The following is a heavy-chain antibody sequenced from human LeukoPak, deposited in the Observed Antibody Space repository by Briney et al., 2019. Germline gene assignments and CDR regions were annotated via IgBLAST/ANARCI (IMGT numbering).Heavy chain of an antibody. V-gene: IGHV3-48*02. CDR2: IGSSSSPM. CDR1: GFTFSNYN. D-gene: IGHD1-26*01. Sequence: GGSLRLFCAASGFTFSNYNINWVRQAPGKGLEWVSFIGSSSSPMYYADSVKGRFTVSRDNAKNSLYLHLNSLRDEDTAVYYCARDPRPYSGSGLHFDIWGQGTLVTVSS. CDR3: ARDPRPYSGSGLHFDI. J-gene: IGHJ3*02.